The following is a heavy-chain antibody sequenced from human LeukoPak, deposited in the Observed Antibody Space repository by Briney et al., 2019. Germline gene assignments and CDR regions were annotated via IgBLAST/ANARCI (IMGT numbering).Heavy chain of an antibody. CDR2: IYTGSST. Sequence: QPGGSLTLSCALSGLTVSSDYVNWVRHAPGKGLEWVSVIYTGSSTYYADSVKGRFTASRDDSKNTLYLQMNSLRAEDTATYYCASGRGSWGQGTLVTVSS. V-gene: IGHV3-66*01. CDR1: GLTVSSDY. J-gene: IGHJ5*02. CDR3: ASGRGS.